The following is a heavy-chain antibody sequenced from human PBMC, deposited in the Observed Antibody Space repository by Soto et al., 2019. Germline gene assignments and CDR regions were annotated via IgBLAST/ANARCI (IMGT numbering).Heavy chain of an antibody. CDR3: AKDLYYYDSSGYYVHYYYYGMDV. CDR1: GFTFSSYG. Sequence: GGSLILSCAASGFTFSSYGMHWVRPAPGKGLEWVAVISYDGSNKYYADSVKGRFTISRDNSKNTLYLQMNSLRAEDTAVYYCAKDLYYYDSSGYYVHYYYYGMDVWGQGTTVTVSS. CDR2: ISYDGSNK. D-gene: IGHD3-22*01. V-gene: IGHV3-30*18. J-gene: IGHJ6*02.